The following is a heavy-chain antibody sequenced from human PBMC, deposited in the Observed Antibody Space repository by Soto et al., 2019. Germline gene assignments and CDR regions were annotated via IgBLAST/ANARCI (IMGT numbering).Heavy chain of an antibody. CDR1: GFTFTSSA. V-gene: IGHV1-58*01. Sequence: GPSVKVSCKASGFTFTSSAVQWVRQARGQRLEWIGWIVVGSGNTNYAQKFQERVTITRDMSTSTAYMELSSLRSEDTAVYYCAAKTGTDRRSYYWGQGTLVTVS. CDR3: AAKTGTDRRSYY. D-gene: IGHD1-1*01. CDR2: IVVGSGNT. J-gene: IGHJ4*02.